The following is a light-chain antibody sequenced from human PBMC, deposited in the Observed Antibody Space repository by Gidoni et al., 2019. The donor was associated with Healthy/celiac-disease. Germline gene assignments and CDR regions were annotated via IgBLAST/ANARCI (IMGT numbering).Light chain of an antibody. CDR3: QSYDSSLSGSVV. Sequence: QSVLTQPPYASGDPGQRVTISCTGSSSNTGAGYDVHRYQQLPGTAPKLLIYGNSNRPSEVPDRFSGSKAGTSASLSITGLQAEDEAYYYCQSYDSSLSGSVVFGGGTKLTVL. J-gene: IGLJ2*01. V-gene: IGLV1-40*01. CDR1: SSNTGAGYD. CDR2: GNS.